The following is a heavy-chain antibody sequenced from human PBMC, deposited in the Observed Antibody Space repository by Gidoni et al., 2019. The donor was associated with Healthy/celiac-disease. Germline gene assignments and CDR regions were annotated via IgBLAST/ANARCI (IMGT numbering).Heavy chain of an antibody. J-gene: IGHJ5*02. Sequence: QVQLVQSGAEVKTPGSSVKVSCKASGGPFSSYAISWVRQAPGQGLEWMGGIIPIFGTANYAQKFQGRVTITADESTSTAYMELSSLRAEDTAVYYCARGSWSGDRTFDPWGQGTLVTVSS. CDR1: GGPFSSYA. D-gene: IGHD7-27*01. V-gene: IGHV1-69*01. CDR2: IIPIFGTA. CDR3: ARGSWSGDRTFDP.